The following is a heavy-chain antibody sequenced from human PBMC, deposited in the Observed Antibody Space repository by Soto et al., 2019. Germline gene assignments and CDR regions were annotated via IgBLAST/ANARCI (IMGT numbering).Heavy chain of an antibody. CDR1: GGSISSGGYS. Sequence: QLQLQESGSGLVKPSQTLSLTCAVSGGSISSGGYSWSWIRQPPGKGLEWIGYMYHSGSTYYNPSLMSLVAISISRSKNQSSLKLRSVTVADTAMYYCARAPDYWGQGILVTVSS. CDR3: ARAPDY. CDR2: MYHSGST. J-gene: IGHJ4*02. V-gene: IGHV4-30-2*01.